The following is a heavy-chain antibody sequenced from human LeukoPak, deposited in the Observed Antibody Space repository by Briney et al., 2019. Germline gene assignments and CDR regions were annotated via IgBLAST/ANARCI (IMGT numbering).Heavy chain of an antibody. CDR1: GFTFDDYG. CDR3: ARDGYCSSTGCSAYFFDS. V-gene: IGHV3-30*03. CDR2: ISYDGSNK. Sequence: PGGSLRLSCAASGFTFDDYGMSWVRQAPGKGLHWVAVISYDGSNKYYADSVKGRFTISRDNSKNTLYLQLNSLRPEDTALYYCARDGYCSSTGCSAYFFDSWGQGTLVTVSS. J-gene: IGHJ4*02. D-gene: IGHD2-2*03.